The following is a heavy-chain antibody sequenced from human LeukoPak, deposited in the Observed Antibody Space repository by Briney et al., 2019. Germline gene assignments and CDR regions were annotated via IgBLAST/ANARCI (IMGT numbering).Heavy chain of an antibody. CDR1: GDSISSGSYY. Sequence: EPSQTLSLTCTVSGDSISSGSYYWSWIRQPAGKGLEFIGRIYASGSTNYNPSLKSRVTISVDTSKNQFSLKLSSVTAADTAVYYCARIAAAGTEYFDYWGQGTLVTVSS. CDR2: IYASGST. D-gene: IGHD6-13*01. V-gene: IGHV4-61*02. J-gene: IGHJ4*02. CDR3: ARIAAAGTEYFDY.